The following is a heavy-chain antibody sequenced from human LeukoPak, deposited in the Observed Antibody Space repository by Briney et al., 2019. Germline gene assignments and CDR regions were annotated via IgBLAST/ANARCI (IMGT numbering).Heavy chain of an antibody. D-gene: IGHD3-3*01. CDR3: ARDRTIFGVVHSSYYYGMDV. Sequence: LSLTCNVSGGSLSSGGNYWSWIRQHPGKGLEWVAVISYDGSNKYYADSVKGRFTISRDNSKNTLYVQMNSLRGEDTAVYYCARDRTIFGVVHSSYYYGMDVWGQGTTVTVSS. CDR1: GGSLSSGG. CDR2: ISYDGSNK. V-gene: IGHV3-30-3*01. J-gene: IGHJ6*02.